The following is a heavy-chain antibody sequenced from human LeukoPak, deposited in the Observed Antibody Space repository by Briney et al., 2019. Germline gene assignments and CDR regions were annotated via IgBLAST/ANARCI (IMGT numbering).Heavy chain of an antibody. Sequence: GGSLRLSCEASGFTFDDDGMQWVRQAPGKGLEWVSTISWNSASVGYVDSVKGRFTISRDNAKKTLYLQMNSLRPEDTALYYCAKDYGYSSSWYDYWGQGTLVTVSS. CDR2: ISWNSASV. CDR1: GFTFDDDG. V-gene: IGHV3-9*01. D-gene: IGHD6-13*01. J-gene: IGHJ4*02. CDR3: AKDYGYSSSWYDY.